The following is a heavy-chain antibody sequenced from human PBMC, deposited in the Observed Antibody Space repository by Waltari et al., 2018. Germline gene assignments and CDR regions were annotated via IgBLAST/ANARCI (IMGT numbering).Heavy chain of an antibody. CDR1: GFAFSSYS. D-gene: IGHD1-7*01. Sequence: EVQLVESGGGLVKPGESLRLSCAVSGFAFSSYSMNWVRQAPGKGLEWIGSSYHSGSTYYNPSLKSRVTITADTSTDTAYMELSSLRSEDTAVYYCATSGAELRDWYFDLWGRGTLVTVSS. CDR2: SSYHSGST. J-gene: IGHJ2*01. V-gene: IGHV3-21*04. CDR3: ATSGAELRDWYFDL.